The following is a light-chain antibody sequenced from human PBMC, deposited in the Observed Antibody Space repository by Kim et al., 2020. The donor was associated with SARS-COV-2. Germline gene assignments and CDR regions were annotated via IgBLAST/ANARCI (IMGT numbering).Light chain of an antibody. V-gene: IGKV1-39*01. CDR1: QSITND. J-gene: IGKJ4*01. Sequence: DIQITQSPSSLSASVGDRVNITCRADQSITNDLNWYQQKPGKVPNVLIYSASSLQGGVPSRFSGSGSGTDFTLTISSLQPEDFATYYCQQTYSLPLTFGGGTKVDIK. CDR3: QQTYSLPLT. CDR2: SAS.